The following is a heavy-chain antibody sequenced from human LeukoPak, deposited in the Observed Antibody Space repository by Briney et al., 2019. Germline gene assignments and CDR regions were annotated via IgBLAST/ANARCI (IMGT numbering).Heavy chain of an antibody. J-gene: IGHJ4*02. V-gene: IGHV1-2*06. CDR3: ARHRTYQIQLWLRLLGDFDY. CDR1: GYTFTGYY. D-gene: IGHD5-18*01. CDR2: INPNSGGT. Sequence: ASVKVSCKASGYTFTGYYMHWVRQAPGQGLEWMGRINPNSGGTNYAQKFHGRVTMTRDTSMSTVYMELSSVTAADTAVYYCARHRTYQIQLWLRLLGDFDYWGQGTLVTVSS.